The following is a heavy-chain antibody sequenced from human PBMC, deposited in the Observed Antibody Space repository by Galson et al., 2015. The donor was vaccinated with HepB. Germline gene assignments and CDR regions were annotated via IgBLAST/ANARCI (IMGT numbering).Heavy chain of an antibody. CDR2: IYHSGST. CDR1: GYSISSGYY. J-gene: IGHJ5*02. V-gene: IGHV4-38-2*02. Sequence: SETLSLTCTVSGYSISSGYYWGWIRQPPGKGLEWIGSIYHSGSTYYNPSLKSRVTISVDTSKNQFSLKLSSVTAADTAVYYCARAAYRLLWFGTGGEVDWFDPWGQGTLVTDSS. D-gene: IGHD3-10*01. CDR3: ARAAYRLLWFGTGGEVDWFDP.